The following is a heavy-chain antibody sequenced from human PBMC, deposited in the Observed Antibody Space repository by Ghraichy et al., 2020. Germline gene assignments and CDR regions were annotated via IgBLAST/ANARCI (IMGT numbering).Heavy chain of an antibody. D-gene: IGHD6-13*01. CDR1: GGSFSGYY. J-gene: IGHJ6*02. Sequence: SETLSLTCAVYGGSFSGYYWSWIRQPPGKGLEWIGEINHSGSTNYNPSLKSRVTISVDTSKNQFSLKLSSVTAADTAVYYCARGRGSSWYLRYGNYYYGMDVWGQGTTVTVSS. CDR3: ARGRGSSWYLRYGNYYYGMDV. CDR2: INHSGST. V-gene: IGHV4-34*01.